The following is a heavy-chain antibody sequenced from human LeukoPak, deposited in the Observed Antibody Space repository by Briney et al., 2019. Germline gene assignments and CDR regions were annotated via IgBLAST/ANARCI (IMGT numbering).Heavy chain of an antibody. J-gene: IGHJ6*03. Sequence: SETLSLTCTVSGGSISGYYWSWIRQPPGKGLEWIGYTYYSGSTTYNPSLRSRVTISVDTSKNQFSLKLSSVTAADTAVYYCARGAQTIFGVVTRKDYYYYMDVWGKGTTVTVSS. CDR2: TYYSGST. CDR1: GGSISGYY. CDR3: ARGAQTIFGVVTRKDYYYYMDV. D-gene: IGHD3-3*01. V-gene: IGHV4-59*01.